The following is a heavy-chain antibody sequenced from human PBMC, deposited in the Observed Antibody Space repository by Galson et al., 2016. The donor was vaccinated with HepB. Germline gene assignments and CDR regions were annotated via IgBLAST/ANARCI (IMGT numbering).Heavy chain of an antibody. Sequence: SVKVSCKASGGNFRIYAISWVRQAPGQGLEWMGQIIPTFGTTNYAQKFQGRVTITADESTNTAYIELNSLRSEDTAVYYCARDRADTSILNFAFDIWGQGTMVTVSS. CDR2: IIPTFGTT. D-gene: IGHD5-18*01. J-gene: IGHJ3*02. V-gene: IGHV1-69*13. CDR3: ARDRADTSILNFAFDI. CDR1: GGNFRIYA.